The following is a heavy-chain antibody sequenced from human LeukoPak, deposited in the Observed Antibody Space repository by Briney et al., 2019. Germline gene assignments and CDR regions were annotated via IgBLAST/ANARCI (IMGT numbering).Heavy chain of an antibody. CDR1: GFTFSSYS. V-gene: IGHV3-21*01. J-gene: IGHJ4*02. Sequence: GGSLRLSCAASGFTFSSYSMNWVRQAPGKGLEWVSSISSSSSYIYYADSVKGRFTISRDNAKNSLYLQMNSLRAEDTAVYYCASSFYCSSTSCLVWGQGTLVTVSS. CDR2: ISSSSSYI. CDR3: ASSFYCSSTSCLV. D-gene: IGHD2-2*01.